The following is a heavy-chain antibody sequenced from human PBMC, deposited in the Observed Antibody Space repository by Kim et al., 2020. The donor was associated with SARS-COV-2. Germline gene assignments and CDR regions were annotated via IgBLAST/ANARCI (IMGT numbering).Heavy chain of an antibody. CDR1: GFTFGDYA. CDR2: IRSKAYGGTT. D-gene: IGHD3-10*01. V-gene: IGHV3-49*03. J-gene: IGHJ3*02. Sequence: GGSLRLSCTASGFTFGDYAMSWFRQAPGKGLEWVGFIRSKAYGGTTEYAASVKGRFTISRDDSKSIAYLQMNSLKTEDTAVYYCTRDVYDHGSGAFDIWGQGTMVTVSS. CDR3: TRDVYDHGSGAFDI.